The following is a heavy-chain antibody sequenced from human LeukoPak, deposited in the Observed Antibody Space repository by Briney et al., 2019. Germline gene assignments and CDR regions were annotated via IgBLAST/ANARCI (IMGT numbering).Heavy chain of an antibody. CDR3: AKDITGYYYDSSGYLLLDY. J-gene: IGHJ4*02. Sequence: GGSLRLSCAASGFTFTSYSMNWVRQAPGKGLEWVSTISGGGGSTYYADSVKGRFTISRDNSKNTLYLQMNSLRAEDTAVYYCAKDITGYYYDSSGYLLLDYWGQGTLVTVSS. D-gene: IGHD3-22*01. V-gene: IGHV3-23*01. CDR2: ISGGGGST. CDR1: GFTFTSYS.